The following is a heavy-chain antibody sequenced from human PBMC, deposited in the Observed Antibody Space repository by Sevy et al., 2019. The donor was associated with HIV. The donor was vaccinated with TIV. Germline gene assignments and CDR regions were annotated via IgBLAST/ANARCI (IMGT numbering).Heavy chain of an antibody. V-gene: IGHV3-15*01. CDR3: TTANVWDGDWYFDS. D-gene: IGHD2-21*02. Sequence: GGSLRLSCAASGFTFSTAWMNWVRQAPGKGLEWVGRIKSKTDGGTADYAAPVKGRTTISRVDSKNTLYLQMNRLKTEDTAVYYCTTANVWDGDWYFDSWGQGTLVTVSS. CDR2: IKSKTDGGTA. J-gene: IGHJ4*02. CDR1: GFTFSTAW.